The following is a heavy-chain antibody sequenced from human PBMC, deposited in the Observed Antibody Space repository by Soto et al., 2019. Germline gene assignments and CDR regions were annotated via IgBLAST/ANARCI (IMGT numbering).Heavy chain of an antibody. CDR1: GFIFTNYA. D-gene: IGHD3-22*01. CDR3: ARVDSDSGGAFDI. Sequence: GGSLRLSCAASGFIFTNYAMNWVRQAPGKGLEWVSVIGGRGNSAYYADSVQGRFTISRDNSKNTLSLQMNSLRAEDTAVYYCARVDSDSGGAFDIWGQGTMVTVSS. CDR2: IGGRGNSA. V-gene: IGHV3-23*01. J-gene: IGHJ3*02.